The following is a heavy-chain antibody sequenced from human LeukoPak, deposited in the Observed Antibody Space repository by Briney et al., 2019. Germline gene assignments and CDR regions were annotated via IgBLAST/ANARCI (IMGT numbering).Heavy chain of an antibody. CDR3: ARVQGTSGYLFDY. D-gene: IGHD3-22*01. Sequence: SGGSLRLSCAASGFTVSSNYMSWVRQAPGKGLEWVSVIYSGGSTYYADSVKGRFTISRDNSKDTLYLQMNGLRAEDTAVYYCARVQGTSGYLFDYWGQGTLVTVSS. J-gene: IGHJ4*02. CDR1: GFTVSSNY. V-gene: IGHV3-53*01. CDR2: IYSGGST.